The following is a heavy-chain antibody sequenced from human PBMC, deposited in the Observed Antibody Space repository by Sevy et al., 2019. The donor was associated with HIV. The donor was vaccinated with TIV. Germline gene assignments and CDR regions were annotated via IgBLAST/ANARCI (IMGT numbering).Heavy chain of an antibody. V-gene: IGHV3-15*01. CDR3: ATAPGYYDSAPFDY. CDR2: IKSKIDGETS. CDR1: GFTFSNAW. D-gene: IGHD3-22*01. Sequence: GGSLRLSCAVSGFTFSNAWMNWVRQAPGTGLQWVGLIKSKIDGETSDYVAPVKGRFTISRDDSTNTLYLQMNSLKTEDTGVYYCATAPGYYDSAPFDYWGPGTLVTVSS. J-gene: IGHJ4*02.